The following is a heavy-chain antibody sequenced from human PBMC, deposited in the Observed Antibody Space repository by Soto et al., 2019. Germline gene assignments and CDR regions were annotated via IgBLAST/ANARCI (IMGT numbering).Heavy chain of an antibody. V-gene: IGHV3-33*01. D-gene: IGHD4-4*01. Sequence: PGGSLRLSCAASGFTFSSYGMHWVRQAPGKGLEWVAVIWYDGSNKYYADSVKGRFTISRDNSKNTLYLQMNSLRAEDTAVYYCAREAAPYSNSYYYYYGMDVWGQGTTVTVSS. CDR2: IWYDGSNK. CDR3: AREAAPYSNSYYYYYGMDV. J-gene: IGHJ6*02. CDR1: GFTFSSYG.